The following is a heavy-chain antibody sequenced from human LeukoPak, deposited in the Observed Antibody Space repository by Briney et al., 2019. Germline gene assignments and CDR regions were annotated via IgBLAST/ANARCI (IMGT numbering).Heavy chain of an antibody. CDR3: ARGYYGGIYYYYYMDV. Sequence: ASVKVSCKASGGTFSSYAISWVRQAPGQGLEWMGWMNPNSGNTGYAQKFQGRVTITRNTSISTAYMELSSLRSEDTAVYYCARGYYGGIYYYYYMDVWGKGTTVTVSS. V-gene: IGHV1-8*03. J-gene: IGHJ6*03. CDR1: GGTFSSYA. D-gene: IGHD4-23*01. CDR2: MNPNSGNT.